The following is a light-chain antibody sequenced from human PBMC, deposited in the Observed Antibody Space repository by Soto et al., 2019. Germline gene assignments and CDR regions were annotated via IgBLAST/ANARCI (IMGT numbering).Light chain of an antibody. CDR2: GAS. CDR1: QSVGSN. V-gene: IGKV3-15*01. CDR3: QQYNDWPRT. Sequence: EIVLTQSPATLSMSPGERATLSCRASQSVGSNLGWYQHKPGQTPRLLIYGASTRATGTPASFSGSGSGTEFTLTISSLQSEDFAVYYCQQYNDWPRTFGQGTKVEIK. J-gene: IGKJ1*01.